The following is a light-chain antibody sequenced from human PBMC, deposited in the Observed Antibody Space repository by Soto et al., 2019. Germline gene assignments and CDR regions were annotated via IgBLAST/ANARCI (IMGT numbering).Light chain of an antibody. CDR2: GAS. Sequence: EIVMTQSPATLSVSPGERATLSCRASQSVSGNLAWYQQKPGQAPRLLIYGASTRATGIPARFSGSGSGTEFTLTISSLQSEDFAVYYGQQYNNWPRTFGQGTKVDIK. J-gene: IGKJ1*01. V-gene: IGKV3-15*01. CDR1: QSVSGN. CDR3: QQYNNWPRT.